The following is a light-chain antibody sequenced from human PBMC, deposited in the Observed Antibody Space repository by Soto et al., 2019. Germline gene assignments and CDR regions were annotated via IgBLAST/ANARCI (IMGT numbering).Light chain of an antibody. J-gene: IGLJ1*01. Sequence: QSVLTQPPSVSAAPGQKVTISCSGSSSNIGNNYVSWYQQLPGTAPKLLIYDNNKRPSGIPDRFSGSKSGTSATLGITGLQTGDEADYYCGTWDSSLTVGVFGTGTKVT. CDR3: GTWDSSLTVGV. CDR2: DNN. CDR1: SSNIGNNY. V-gene: IGLV1-51*01.